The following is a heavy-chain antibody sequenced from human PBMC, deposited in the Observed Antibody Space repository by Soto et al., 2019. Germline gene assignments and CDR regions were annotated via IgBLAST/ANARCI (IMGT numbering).Heavy chain of an antibody. CDR2: LSGSGGST. Sequence: EVQPLESGGGLVQPGGSLRLSCAASGFTFSSYAMNWVRQAPGKGLEWVSTLSGSGGSTYYADSVKGRFTISRDNSKNTLYLQMNSLRAEDTAVYSCTKNIGESGTNYYGMDVWGQGTTVTVSS. V-gene: IGHV3-23*01. J-gene: IGHJ6*02. CDR3: TKNIGESGTNYYGMDV. CDR1: GFTFSSYA. D-gene: IGHD2-15*01.